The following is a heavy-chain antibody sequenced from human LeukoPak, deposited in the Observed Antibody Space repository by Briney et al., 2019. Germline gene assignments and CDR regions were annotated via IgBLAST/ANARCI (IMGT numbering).Heavy chain of an antibody. Sequence: SVKVSCKASGYTFTGYYMHWVRQAPGQGLEWMGRFIPIFGTANYAQKFQGRVTITTDESTSTAYMELSSLRSEDTAVYYCARDNCSSTSCYSYYYYMDVWGKGTTVTVSS. CDR1: GYTFTGYY. J-gene: IGHJ6*03. V-gene: IGHV1-69*05. CDR2: FIPIFGTA. D-gene: IGHD2-2*01. CDR3: ARDNCSSTSCYSYYYYMDV.